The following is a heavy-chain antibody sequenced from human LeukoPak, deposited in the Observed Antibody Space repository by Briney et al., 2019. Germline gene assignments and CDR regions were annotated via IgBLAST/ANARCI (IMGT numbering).Heavy chain of an antibody. Sequence: ASGPTLVKPTQTLTLTCTFSGFSFSTGEMCVSWIRQPPGKALEWLARIDWDEDKYYSTSLKTRLTISKGTSKDQVVLTMTNMDPVDTATYYCALLRFFDWSHDYWGQGTLVTVSS. CDR2: IDWDEDK. D-gene: IGHD3-9*01. CDR1: GFSFSTGEMC. V-gene: IGHV2-70*11. J-gene: IGHJ4*02. CDR3: ALLRFFDWSHDY.